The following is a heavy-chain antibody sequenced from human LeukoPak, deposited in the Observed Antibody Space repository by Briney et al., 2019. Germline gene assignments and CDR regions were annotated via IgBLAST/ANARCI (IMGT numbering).Heavy chain of an antibody. D-gene: IGHD5-24*01. V-gene: IGHV4-59*08. J-gene: IGHJ4*02. CDR1: GGSISSYY. CDR2: IYYSGST. CDR3: ARTSWLQSSYYFDY. Sequence: TSETLSLTCTVSGGSISSYYWSWIRQPLGKGLEWIGYIYYSGSTNYNPSLKSRVTISVDTSKNQFSLKLSSVTAADTAVYYCARTSWLQSSYYFDYWGQGTLVTVSS.